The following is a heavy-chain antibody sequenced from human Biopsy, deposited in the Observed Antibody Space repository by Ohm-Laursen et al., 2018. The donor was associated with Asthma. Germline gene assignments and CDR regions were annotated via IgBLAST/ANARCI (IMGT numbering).Heavy chain of an antibody. V-gene: IGHV1-3*04. Sequence: ASVKVSCKASGYNFISFAIHWVRQAPGQRLEWMGWVNTGNGDTKYSQKFQGRVTITRDTSASTAYMELRSLRSEDTATYYCARTYYDFLTGQVKDVFGVWGQGTVVTVSS. CDR3: ARTYYDFLTGQVKDVFGV. CDR1: GYNFISFA. CDR2: VNTGNGDT. J-gene: IGHJ3*01. D-gene: IGHD3-9*01.